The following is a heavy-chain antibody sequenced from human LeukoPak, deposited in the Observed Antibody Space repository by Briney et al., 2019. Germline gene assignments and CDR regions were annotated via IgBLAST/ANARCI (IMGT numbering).Heavy chain of an antibody. CDR2: MNPKSDKT. CDR3: ARVPRDGYNRFDY. V-gene: IGHV1-8*01. D-gene: IGHD5-24*01. Sequence: ASVKVPCKASGYTFTTYDINWVRQATGQGLEWMGWMNPKSDKTGYAQKFQGRVTMTTNTSISTAYMELSSLRSEDTAIYYCARVPRDGYNRFDYWGQGTLVTVSS. CDR1: GYTFTTYD. J-gene: IGHJ4*02.